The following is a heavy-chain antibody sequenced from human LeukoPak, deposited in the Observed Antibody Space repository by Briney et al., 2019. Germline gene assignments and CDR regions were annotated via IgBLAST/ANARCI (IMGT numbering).Heavy chain of an antibody. V-gene: IGHV3-23*01. CDR1: GFTFSSYA. D-gene: IGHD3-3*01. J-gene: IGHJ6*03. CDR2: ISGSGGST. Sequence: GGSLRLSCAASGFTFSSYAVSWVRQAPGKGLEWLSTISGSGGSTYYANSVKGRFTISRDNSKNTLYLQMNSLRAEDTAVYYCATFLRFSKGYMDVWGKGTTVTVSS. CDR3: ATFLRFSKGYMDV.